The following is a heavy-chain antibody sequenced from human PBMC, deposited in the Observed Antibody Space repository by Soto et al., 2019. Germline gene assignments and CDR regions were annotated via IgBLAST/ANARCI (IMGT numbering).Heavy chain of an antibody. D-gene: IGHD6-13*01. CDR1: GFTFSSFA. V-gene: IGHV3-23*01. J-gene: IGHJ4*02. CDR2: ISGSGGST. Sequence: GRSLRLSCAASGFTFSSFAMSWVLQAPGKGLEWVSAISGSGGSTYYADSVKGRFTISSDNSKNTLYLQMNSLRAEDTAVYYCAKAQSSAAGLVWGQGTLVTVSS. CDR3: AKAQSSAAGLV.